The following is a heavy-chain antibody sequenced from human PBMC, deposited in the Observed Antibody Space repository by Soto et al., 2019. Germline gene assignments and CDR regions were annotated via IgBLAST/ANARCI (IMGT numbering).Heavy chain of an antibody. CDR3: AKVPYSAAAGTKYYYGMDV. J-gene: IGHJ6*02. V-gene: IGHV3-30*18. CDR2: MSYDGSNK. D-gene: IGHD6-13*01. CDR1: GFTFSSYG. Sequence: PGGSLRLSCAAAGFTFSSYGMHWVRQAPGKGLEWVAVMSYDGSNKYYADSVKGRLTISRDNSTNTLYLQMNSLRAEDTAVYYCAKVPYSAAAGTKYYYGMDVWGQGTTVTVSS.